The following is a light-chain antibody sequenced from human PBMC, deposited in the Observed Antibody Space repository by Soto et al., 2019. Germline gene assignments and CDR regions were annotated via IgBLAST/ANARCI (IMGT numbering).Light chain of an antibody. CDR2: DAS. Sequence: EIVLTQPPATLSLSPGERATLSCRASQSVSSYLAWYQQKPGQAPRLLIYDASNRATGIPARFSGSGSGTDFTLTISSLEPEDFAVYCCQQRSNWPSFGGGTKVDIK. J-gene: IGKJ4*01. CDR1: QSVSSY. CDR3: QQRSNWPS. V-gene: IGKV3-11*01.